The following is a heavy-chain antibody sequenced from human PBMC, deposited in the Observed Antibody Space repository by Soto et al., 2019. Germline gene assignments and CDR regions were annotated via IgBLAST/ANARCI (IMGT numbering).Heavy chain of an antibody. V-gene: IGHV3-23*01. CDR1: GFTFSSYA. J-gene: IGHJ6*02. D-gene: IGHD6-6*01. CDR2: ISGSGGST. CDR3: ANPVEYSSSRSYYYYYGMDV. Sequence: GGSLRLSCAASGFTFSSYAMSWVRQAPGKGLEWVSAISGSGGSTYYADSVKGRFTISRDNSKNTLYLQMNSLRAEDTDVYYFANPVEYSSSRSYYYYYGMDVWGQGTTVTVSS.